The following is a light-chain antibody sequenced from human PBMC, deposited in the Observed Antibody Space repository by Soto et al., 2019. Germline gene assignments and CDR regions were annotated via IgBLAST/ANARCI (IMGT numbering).Light chain of an antibody. J-gene: IGKJ2*01. Sequence: EIVLTQSPATLSLSPGESATLSCRASQSVSTYLAWYQHKPGLAPRLLIYDASNRATGIPARFSGSGSGTDFTLTISSLEPEDFAVYYCQQRSNWPPYTFGQGIKLEIK. CDR1: QSVSTY. V-gene: IGKV3-11*01. CDR3: QQRSNWPPYT. CDR2: DAS.